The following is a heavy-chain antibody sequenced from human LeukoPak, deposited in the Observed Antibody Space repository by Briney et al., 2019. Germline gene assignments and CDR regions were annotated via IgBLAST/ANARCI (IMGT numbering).Heavy chain of an antibody. CDR2: IYTSGST. J-gene: IGHJ6*02. V-gene: IGHV4-4*07. CDR1: GGSISSYY. Sequence: SETLSLTCTVSGGSISSYYWSWIRQPAGKGLEWIGRIYTSGSTNYNPSLKSRVTMSVDTSKNQFSLKLSSVTAADTAVYYCARDGKIAAAGTKSHYYYYYYGMDVWGQGTTVTVSS. CDR3: ARDGKIAAAGTKSHYYYYYYGMDV. D-gene: IGHD6-13*01.